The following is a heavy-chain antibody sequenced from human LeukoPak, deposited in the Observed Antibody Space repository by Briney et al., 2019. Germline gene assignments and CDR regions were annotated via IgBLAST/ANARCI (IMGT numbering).Heavy chain of an antibody. CDR1: GGTFSSYA. CDR3: ARSDSSSGWFGYFDY. D-gene: IGHD6-19*01. CDR2: IIPIFGTV. Sequence: GASVKVSCKASGGTFSSYAISWVRQAPGQGLEWMGRIIPIFGTVNYAQKFQGRVTITTDESTSTDYLELSSLRSEDTAVYYCARSDSSSGWFGYFDYWGQGTLVSVSS. J-gene: IGHJ4*02. V-gene: IGHV1-69*05.